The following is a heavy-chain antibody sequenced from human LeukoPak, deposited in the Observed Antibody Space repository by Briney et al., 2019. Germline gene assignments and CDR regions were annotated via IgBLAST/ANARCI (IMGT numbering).Heavy chain of an antibody. CDR2: INHSGST. Sequence: SETLSLTCAVYGGPFSAYYWSWIRQPPGKGLEWIGEINHSGSTNYNPSLKSRVTISVDTSKNQFSLKLSSVTAADTAVYYCARAGDYEGFGEFQDYYFDYWGQGTLVTVSS. J-gene: IGHJ4*02. V-gene: IGHV4-34*01. D-gene: IGHD3-10*01. CDR1: GGPFSAYY. CDR3: ARAGDYEGFGEFQDYYFDY.